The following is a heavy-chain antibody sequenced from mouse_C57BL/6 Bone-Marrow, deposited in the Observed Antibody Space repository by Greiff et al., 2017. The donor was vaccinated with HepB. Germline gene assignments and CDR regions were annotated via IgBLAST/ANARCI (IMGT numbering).Heavy chain of an antibody. D-gene: IGHD1-1*01. Sequence: VQLQQPGAELVKPGASVKMSCKASGYTFTSYWITWVKQRPGQGLEWIGDIYPGSGSTNYNEKFKSKATLTVDTSSSTAYMQLSSLTSEDSAVYYCARTFITTVVATDYYAMDYWGQGTSVTVSS. CDR2: IYPGSGST. V-gene: IGHV1-55*01. CDR1: GYTFTSYW. CDR3: ARTFITTVVATDYYAMDY. J-gene: IGHJ4*01.